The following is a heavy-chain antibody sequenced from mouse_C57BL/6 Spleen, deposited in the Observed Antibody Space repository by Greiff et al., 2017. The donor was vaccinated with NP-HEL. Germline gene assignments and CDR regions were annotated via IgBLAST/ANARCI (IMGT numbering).Heavy chain of an antibody. CDR2: IHPNSGST. D-gene: IGHD1-1*01. CDR3: ARSEYYSSTVYWYFDV. Sequence: VQLQQPGAELVKPGASVKLSCKASGYTFTSYWMHWVKQRPGQGLEWIGMIHPNSGSTNYNEKFKSKATLTVDKSSSTAYMQLSSLTSEDSAVYYCARSEYYSSTVYWYFDVWGTGTTVTVSS. V-gene: IGHV1-64*01. J-gene: IGHJ1*03. CDR1: GYTFTSYW.